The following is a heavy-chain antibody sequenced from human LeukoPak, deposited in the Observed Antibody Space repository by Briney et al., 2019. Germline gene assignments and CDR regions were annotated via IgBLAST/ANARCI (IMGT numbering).Heavy chain of an antibody. D-gene: IGHD2-2*01. CDR3: AKDGWVVPAAMFDY. J-gene: IGHJ4*02. V-gene: IGHV3-23*01. CDR2: ISGSGGST. Sequence: GGSLRLSCAASGFTFSSYSMNWVRQAPGKGLEWVSAISGSGGSTYYADSVKGRFTISRDNSKNTLYLQMNSLRAEDTAVYYCAKDGWVVPAAMFDYWGQGTLVTVSS. CDR1: GFTFSSYS.